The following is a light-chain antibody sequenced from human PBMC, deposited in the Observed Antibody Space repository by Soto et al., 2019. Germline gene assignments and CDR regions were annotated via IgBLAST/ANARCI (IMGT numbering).Light chain of an antibody. CDR3: QQYGHSLWT. Sequence: EIVLTQSPGTLSLSPGERATLSCGASQIVSSGHLAWYQQKPGQAPRLLIYGASSRATGIPDRFSGSGSGTDFTLTISRLEPEDYAVYYCQQYGHSLWTFGQGTKVDIK. V-gene: IGKV3-20*01. J-gene: IGKJ1*01. CDR1: QIVSSGH. CDR2: GAS.